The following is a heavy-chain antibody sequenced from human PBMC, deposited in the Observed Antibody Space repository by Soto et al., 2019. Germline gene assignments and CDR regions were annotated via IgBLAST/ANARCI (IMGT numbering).Heavy chain of an antibody. J-gene: IGHJ4*02. CDR2: IYHSGPT. D-gene: IGHD6-19*01. Sequence: QVQLQESGPGLVKPSGTLSLTCAVSDGSISTNWWSWVRQPPGKGLEWIGEIYHSGPTNYNPSLKSRVTILIDKSKNQFSLGLAYVTAADKAIYYCARHIAVPTTRGFDYWGQGTLVTVSS. CDR1: DGSISTNW. CDR3: ARHIAVPTTRGFDY. V-gene: IGHV4-4*02.